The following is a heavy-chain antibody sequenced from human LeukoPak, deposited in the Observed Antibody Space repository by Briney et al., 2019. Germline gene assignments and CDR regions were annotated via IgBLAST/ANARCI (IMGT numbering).Heavy chain of an antibody. CDR1: GGSISTYY. CDR2: IYYSGST. CDR3: AREGVTHNWFDP. J-gene: IGHJ5*02. Sequence: PSETLSLTCTVSGGSISTYYWSWIRPPPGKGLEWIGYIYYSGSTNYKPSLKSRVTMSVDTSKNQFSLKLSSVTAADTAVYYCAREGVTHNWFDPWGQGTLVTVSS. V-gene: IGHV4-59*01. D-gene: IGHD4-11*01.